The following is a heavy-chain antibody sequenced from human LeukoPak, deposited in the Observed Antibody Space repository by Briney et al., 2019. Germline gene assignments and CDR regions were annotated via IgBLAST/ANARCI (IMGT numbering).Heavy chain of an antibody. D-gene: IGHD3-22*01. CDR3: ARDFLIGAPDYFDY. J-gene: IGHJ4*02. Sequence: GRSLRLSCVASGFTFSSFPMHWVRQAPGKGLEWVAVIGYDGVNKYYADSVRGRFTISRDDSKNTLYQQMSSLRGEDTAMYYCARDFLIGAPDYFDYWGKGTLVSVSS. CDR1: GFTFSSFP. V-gene: IGHV3-30-3*01. CDR2: IGYDGVNK.